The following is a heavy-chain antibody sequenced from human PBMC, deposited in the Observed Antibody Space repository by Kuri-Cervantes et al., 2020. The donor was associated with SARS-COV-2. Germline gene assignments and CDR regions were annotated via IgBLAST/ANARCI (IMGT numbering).Heavy chain of an antibody. Sequence: GESLKISCAASGFSVSTNVVAWVRQAPGKGLEWVSTMSGSGASTHYADSVKGRFTISRDNSKNMLYLQMYSLRAEDTAVYYCAKTSGYNYYFAYWGQGSLVTVSS. CDR3: AKTSGYNYYFAY. CDR2: MSGSGAST. D-gene: IGHD5-24*01. CDR1: GFSVSTNV. J-gene: IGHJ4*02. V-gene: IGHV3-23*01.